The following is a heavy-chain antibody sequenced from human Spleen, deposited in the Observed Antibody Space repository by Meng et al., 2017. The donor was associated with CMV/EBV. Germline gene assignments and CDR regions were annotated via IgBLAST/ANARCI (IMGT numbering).Heavy chain of an antibody. CDR2: VFAILTKP. CDR1: GGSFRTYT. D-gene: IGHD6-13*01. J-gene: IGHJ4*02. V-gene: IGHV1-69*10. Sequence: SVKVSCKASGGSFRTYTVYWVRQTPGQGLEWMGGVFAILTKPNYAQKFQGRVTITADKSTNTAYMELNSLTSEDTAVYYCAKGGYGSSWRYYFDYWGLGTLVTVSS. CDR3: AKGGYGSSWRYYFDY.